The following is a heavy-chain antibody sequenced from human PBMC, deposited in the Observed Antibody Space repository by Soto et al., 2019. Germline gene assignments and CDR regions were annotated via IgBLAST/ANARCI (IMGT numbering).Heavy chain of an antibody. CDR1: GGTFSSYA. J-gene: IGHJ5*02. CDR2: IIPIFGTA. CDR3: AREGIAARPEWFDP. Sequence: WASVKVSCKASGGTFSSYAISWVRQAPGQGLEWMGGIIPIFGTANYAQKFQGRVTITADESTSTAYMELSSLRSEDTAVYYCAREGIAARPEWFDPWGQGTLVTVSS. V-gene: IGHV1-69*13. D-gene: IGHD6-6*01.